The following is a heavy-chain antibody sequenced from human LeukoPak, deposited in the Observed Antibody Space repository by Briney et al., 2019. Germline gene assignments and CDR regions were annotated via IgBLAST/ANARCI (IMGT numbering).Heavy chain of an antibody. D-gene: IGHD3-10*01. J-gene: IGHJ6*03. CDR1: GFTFSSYG. CDR3: AKGGAVSSKSITLIRGTRKYYYYMDV. V-gene: IGHV3-23*01. CDR2: ISGSGGST. Sequence: GGSLRLSCAASGFTFSSYGMSWVRQAPGKGLEWVSAISGSGGSTYYADSVKGRFTISRDNSKNTLYLQMNSLRAEDTAVYYCAKGGAVSSKSITLIRGTRKYYYYMDVWGKGTTVTISS.